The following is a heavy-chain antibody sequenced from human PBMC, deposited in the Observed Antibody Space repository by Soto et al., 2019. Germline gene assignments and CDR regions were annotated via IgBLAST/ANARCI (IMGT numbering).Heavy chain of an antibody. J-gene: IGHJ4*02. V-gene: IGHV4-34*01. CDR2: INHSGST. Sequence: QVQLQQWGAGLLKPSETLSLTCAVYGGSFSGYYWSWIRQPPGKGLEWIGEINHSGSTNYNPSLKRRVTISVDTSKNQFSLKLSSVTAADTAVYYCARGVGFDYWGQGTLVTVSS. CDR3: ARGVGFDY. CDR1: GGSFSGYY.